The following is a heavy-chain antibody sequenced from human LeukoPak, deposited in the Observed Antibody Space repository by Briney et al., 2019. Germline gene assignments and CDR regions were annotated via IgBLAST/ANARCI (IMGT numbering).Heavy chain of an antibody. J-gene: IGHJ4*02. D-gene: IGHD4-23*01. CDR3: AIGADRGGYGGGTSGVIDS. Sequence: ASVKVSCKASGYTFTGYYIHWVRQAPGQGLERRGWINPNGGGTNYAQKFQGRVTMTRDTSISTAYMELTRLKSDDTEVYYCAIGADRGGYGGGTSGVIDSWGQGTLVTVSS. V-gene: IGHV1-2*02. CDR2: INPNGGGT. CDR1: GYTFTGYY.